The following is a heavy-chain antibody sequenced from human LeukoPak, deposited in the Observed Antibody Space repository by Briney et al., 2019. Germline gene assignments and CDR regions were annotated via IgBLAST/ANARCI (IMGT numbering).Heavy chain of an antibody. CDR1: GGSISSYY. V-gene: IGHV4-59*01. CDR2: IYYSGST. CDR3: ARDLGLGYSYGQRYFDL. Sequence: SETLSLTCTVSGGSISSYYWSWIRQPPGKGLEWIGYIYYSGSTNYNPSLKSRVTISVDTSKNQFSLKLSSVTAADTAVYYCARDLGLGYSYGQRYFDLWGRGTLVTVSS. J-gene: IGHJ2*01. D-gene: IGHD5-18*01.